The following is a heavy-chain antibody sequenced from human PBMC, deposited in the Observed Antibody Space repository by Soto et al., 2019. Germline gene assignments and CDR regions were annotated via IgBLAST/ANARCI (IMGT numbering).Heavy chain of an antibody. CDR2: IYSGGST. V-gene: IGHV3-66*01. D-gene: IGHD6-19*01. CDR1: GFTVSSNY. J-gene: IGHJ4*02. Sequence: GGSLRLSCAASGFTVSSNYMSWVRQAPGKGLEWVSVIYSGGSTYYADSVKGRFTISRDNSKNKLYLQMNSLRAEDTAVYYCARNMAYSSGWYAPGYFDYWGQGTLVTVSS. CDR3: ARNMAYSSGWYAPGYFDY.